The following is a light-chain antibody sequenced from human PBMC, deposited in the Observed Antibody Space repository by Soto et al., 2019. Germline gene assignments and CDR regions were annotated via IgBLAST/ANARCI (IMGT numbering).Light chain of an antibody. CDR2: GSS. Sequence: EIVLTKSPGTLSLSPGERATLSCRASQIVSTTYLAWYQQKPGQAPRLLIYGSSSRAPGIPDRFSGSGSGTDFTLTISRLEPEDFAVYYCQQYGTSPMYTFGQGTKLEI. CDR1: QIVSTTY. CDR3: QQYGTSPMYT. V-gene: IGKV3-20*01. J-gene: IGKJ2*01.